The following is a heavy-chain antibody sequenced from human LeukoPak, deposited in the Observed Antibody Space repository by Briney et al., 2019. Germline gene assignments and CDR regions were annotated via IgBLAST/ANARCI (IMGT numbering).Heavy chain of an antibody. V-gene: IGHV3-23*01. D-gene: IGHD4-17*01. CDR1: GFTFSSYA. CDR2: ISQDGTTT. CDR3: ARDDPRTAYYGDYLSPIDY. Sequence: PGGSLRLSCAASGFTFSSYAMSWVRQAPGKGLVWVSVISQDGTTTSYADSVRGRFTVSRDNAKNTLYLQMSSLRVEDTAVYYCARDDPRTAYYGDYLSPIDYWGQGTLVTVSS. J-gene: IGHJ4*02.